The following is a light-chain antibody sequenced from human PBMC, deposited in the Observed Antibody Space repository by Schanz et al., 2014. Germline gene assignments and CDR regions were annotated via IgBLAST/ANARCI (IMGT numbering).Light chain of an antibody. Sequence: QSALTQPRSMSGSPGQSVTISCTGTSGDVGEYNYVSWFQQYPGKAPKLMIYDVSTRPLGVPDRFSGSKSGITASLTISGLQAEDEADYYCSSYTSSSTLFGGGTKLTVL. J-gene: IGLJ3*02. CDR1: SGDVGEYNY. CDR3: SSYTSSSTL. CDR2: DVS. V-gene: IGLV2-11*01.